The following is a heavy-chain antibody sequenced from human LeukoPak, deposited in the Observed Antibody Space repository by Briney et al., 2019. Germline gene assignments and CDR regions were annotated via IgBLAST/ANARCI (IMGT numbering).Heavy chain of an antibody. D-gene: IGHD6-13*01. CDR1: GGSISSYH. J-gene: IGHJ4*02. V-gene: IGHV4-59*08. CDR2: IYSSGST. Sequence: SETLSLTCTVSGGSISSYHWIWIRQPPGKGLEWMGYIYSSGSTNYNPSLESRVTISGHTSKNQFALKLSSVTAADTAVYYCARMGYSSSWYKIDYRGQGTLVTVSS. CDR3: ARMGYSSSWYKIDY.